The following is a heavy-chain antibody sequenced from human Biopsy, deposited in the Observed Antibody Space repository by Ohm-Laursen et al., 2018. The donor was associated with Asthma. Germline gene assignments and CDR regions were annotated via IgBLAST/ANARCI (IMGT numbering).Heavy chain of an antibody. V-gene: IGHV1-69*01. CDR2: IIPIFDTP. CDR3: VTSGGDYGYFGLDV. CDR1: GGTLNNYA. Sequence: SSVKVSCKASGGTLNNYAINWVRQAPGQGLEWMGGIIPIFDTPNYAQKFQGRVTITADESTTTAYMELSSLRSEDTAVYYCVTSGGDYGYFGLDVWGQGTTVTVSS. D-gene: IGHD4-17*01. J-gene: IGHJ6*02.